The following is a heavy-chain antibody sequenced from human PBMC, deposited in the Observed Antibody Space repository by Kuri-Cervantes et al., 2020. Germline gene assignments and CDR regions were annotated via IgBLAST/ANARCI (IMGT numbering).Heavy chain of an antibody. D-gene: IGHD3-22*01. CDR2: INHSGST. J-gene: IGHJ6*02. Sequence: SETLSLTCTVSGGSISSSSYYWGWIRQPPGKGLEWIGEINHSGSTNYNPSLKSRVTISVDTSKNQFSLKLSSVTAADTAVYYCARGYDSSGYYYKSPWSSYYGMDVWGQGTTVTVSS. V-gene: IGHV4-39*07. CDR3: ARGYDSSGYYYKSPWSSYYGMDV. CDR1: GGSISSSSYY.